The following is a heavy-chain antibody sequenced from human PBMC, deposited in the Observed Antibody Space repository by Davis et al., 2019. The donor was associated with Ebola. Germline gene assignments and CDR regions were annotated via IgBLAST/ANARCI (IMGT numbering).Heavy chain of an antibody. V-gene: IGHV4-39*01. Sequence: PSETLSLTCTVSGGSISSTNYYWGWIRQPPGKGLGWIGSIYYSGSTYYNPSLKSRVTISADTSKNQFSLKLSSVAAADTAVYYCARWTCSSSSCHAAAWNSKFDSWGQGTLVSVSS. CDR1: GGSISSTNYY. D-gene: IGHD2-2*01. CDR2: IYYSGST. CDR3: ARWTCSSSSCHAAAWNSKFDS. J-gene: IGHJ4*02.